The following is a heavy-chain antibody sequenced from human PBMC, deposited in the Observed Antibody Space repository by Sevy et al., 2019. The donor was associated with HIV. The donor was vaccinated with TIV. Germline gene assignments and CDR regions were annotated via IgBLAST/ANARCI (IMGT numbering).Heavy chain of an antibody. V-gene: IGHV3-30-3*01. CDR3: ARDPTVTTVRYFDY. CDR2: ISYDGSNK. CDR1: GFTFSSYA. J-gene: IGHJ4*02. D-gene: IGHD4-17*01. Sequence: GGSLRLSCAASGFTFSSYAMHWVRQAPGKGLEWVAVISYDGSNKYYADSVKGRFTISRDNSKNTLYLQMNSLRAEDTAVYYCARDPTVTTVRYFDYWAREPWSPSPQ.